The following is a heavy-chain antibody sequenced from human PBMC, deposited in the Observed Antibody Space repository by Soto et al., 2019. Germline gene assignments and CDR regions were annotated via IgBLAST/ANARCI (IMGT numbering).Heavy chain of an antibody. CDR2: INPNSGGT. CDR1: GYTFTGYY. V-gene: IGHV1-2*02. Sequence: QVQLVQSGAEVKKPGASVKVSCKASGYTFTGYYMHWVRQAPGQGLEWMGWINPNSGGTNYAQKFQGRVTMTRDTSISTAYMELSRLRSDDTAVYYCAREGCSGGCCYSPLAYYYYGMDVWGQGTTVTVSS. J-gene: IGHJ6*02. D-gene: IGHD2-15*01. CDR3: AREGCSGGCCYSPLAYYYYGMDV.